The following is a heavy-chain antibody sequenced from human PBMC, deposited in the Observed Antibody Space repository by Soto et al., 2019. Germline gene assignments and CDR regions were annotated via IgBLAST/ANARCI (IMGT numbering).Heavy chain of an antibody. CDR1: GFTFYNYA. Sequence: EVQLLESGGGLVRPGGSLRLSCAAAGFTFYNYAMNWVRQAPGKGLEWVSTISGGGDGTYYADAVKGCFTISRDNSRNTVYLQMNSLRAEDTAVYYWAKKGLGSLATYRTAGDCHYAFDVWGQGTLVTVSS. D-gene: IGHD2-8*02. CDR3: AKKGLGSLATYRTAGDCHYAFDV. V-gene: IGHV3-23*01. CDR2: ISGGGDGT. J-gene: IGHJ3*01.